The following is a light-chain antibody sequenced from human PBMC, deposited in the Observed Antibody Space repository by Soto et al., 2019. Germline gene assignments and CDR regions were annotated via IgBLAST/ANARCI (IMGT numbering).Light chain of an antibody. Sequence: DIQMTQSPSSLSAFAGDRVTITCRASQSISIYLNWYQQKSGKAPKLLIYAASSVQSGVPTRFSGSGSGTDFTLTISSLQFDDFATYYCQQSYTTPWTFGQGTKVEIK. J-gene: IGKJ1*01. CDR3: QQSYTTPWT. CDR2: AAS. CDR1: QSISIY. V-gene: IGKV1-39*01.